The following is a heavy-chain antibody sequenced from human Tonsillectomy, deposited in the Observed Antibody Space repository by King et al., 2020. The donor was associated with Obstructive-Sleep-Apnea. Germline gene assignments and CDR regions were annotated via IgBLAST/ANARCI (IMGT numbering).Heavy chain of an antibody. Sequence: VQLVESGGGLIQPGGSLRLSCAASGFTFSGYAMSWVRQPPGKGLEWVSSISGSGRRTYYADSVKGRFAISRDKSRNTLYLQMNSLRAEDTAMYYCAKDSMDYDILTGPVDYWGQGTLVTVSS. V-gene: IGHV3-23*04. CDR2: ISGSGRRT. J-gene: IGHJ4*02. CDR3: AKDSMDYDILTGPVDY. CDR1: GFTFSGYA. D-gene: IGHD3-9*01.